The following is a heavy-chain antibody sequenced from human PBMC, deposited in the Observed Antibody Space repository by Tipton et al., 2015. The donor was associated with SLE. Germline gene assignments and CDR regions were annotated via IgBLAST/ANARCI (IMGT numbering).Heavy chain of an antibody. J-gene: IGHJ4*02. CDR1: GGSFSGYY. V-gene: IGHV4-34*01. Sequence: TLSLTCAVYGGSFSGYYWSWIRQPPGKGLEWIGEINHSGSTSYNPSLKSRVTISVDTSKNQFSLKLSSATAADTAVYYCARGRSAGRFDYWGQGTLVTVSS. CDR2: INHSGST. D-gene: IGHD1-26*01. CDR3: ARGRSAGRFDY.